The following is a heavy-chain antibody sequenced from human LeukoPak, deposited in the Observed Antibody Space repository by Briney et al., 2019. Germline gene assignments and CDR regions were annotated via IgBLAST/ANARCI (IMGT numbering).Heavy chain of an antibody. V-gene: IGHV1-46*01. CDR3: ARRGLVAGIYDLVYGFDI. J-gene: IGHJ3*02. Sequence: ASVKVSCKASGYTFTSYYMHWVRQAPGQGLEWMGIINPSGGSTSYAQNFQGRVTITQDSSISTVYMELSSLTSEDTAVYYCARRGLVAGIYDLVYGFDIWGQGTMVTVSS. D-gene: IGHD3/OR15-3a*01. CDR1: GYTFTSYY. CDR2: INPSGGST.